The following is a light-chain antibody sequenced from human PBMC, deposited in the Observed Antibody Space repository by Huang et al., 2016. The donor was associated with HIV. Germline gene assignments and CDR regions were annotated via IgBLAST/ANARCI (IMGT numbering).Light chain of an antibody. Sequence: ELVLTQSPGTLSLSPGERATLSCRASQSVSSTYLAWYQHKPGQAPRLPIYGASSRATGIPDRFSGGGSGTDFTLTINRLEPEDFAVYYCQQYGSSPFAFGQGTRLEIK. V-gene: IGKV3-20*01. CDR3: QQYGSSPFA. J-gene: IGKJ5*01. CDR1: QSVSSTY. CDR2: GAS.